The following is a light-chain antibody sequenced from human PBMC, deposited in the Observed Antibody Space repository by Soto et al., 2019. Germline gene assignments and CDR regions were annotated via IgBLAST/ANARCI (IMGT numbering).Light chain of an antibody. CDR2: GAS. CDR3: QQYNSWPLT. CDR1: QSVSNN. V-gene: IGKV3-15*01. Sequence: EILMTQSPATLSVSPGDRATLSCRASQSVSNNLAWYQPRPGQAPRLLIYGASTRATGIPARFSGSGSGTEFTLTISSLQSEDFAVYYCQQYNSWPLTFGGGTKVDIK. J-gene: IGKJ4*01.